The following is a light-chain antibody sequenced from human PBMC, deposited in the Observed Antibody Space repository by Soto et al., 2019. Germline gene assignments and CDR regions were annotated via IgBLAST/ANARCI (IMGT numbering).Light chain of an antibody. J-gene: IGKJ2*01. V-gene: IGKV1-5*03. CDR2: KAS. Sequence: DIQMTQSPSTLSASVGDRVTITCRASQSISSWLAWYQQKPGKAPKLLIYKASSLESGVPSRFSGSGSGTEFTLTISSLKPDDFATYYCKHYNSYSLTFGQGTKLEIK. CDR1: QSISSW. CDR3: KHYNSYSLT.